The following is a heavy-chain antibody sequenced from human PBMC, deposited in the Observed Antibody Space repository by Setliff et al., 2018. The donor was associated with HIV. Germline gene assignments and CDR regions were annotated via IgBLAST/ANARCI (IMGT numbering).Heavy chain of an antibody. J-gene: IGHJ4*02. CDR3: AKASRGEYYDNSGFFVTYFDY. CDR2: ITGSGGST. D-gene: IGHD3-22*01. Sequence: GESLKISCKASGFSFRSYAMSWVRQAPGKGLEWVSGITGSGGSTYYADSVKGRSTISRDNSGDTLYLHINSLRAEDTAVYYCAKASRGEYYDNSGFFVTYFDYWGQGKLVTVSS. V-gene: IGHV3-23*01. CDR1: GFSFRSYA.